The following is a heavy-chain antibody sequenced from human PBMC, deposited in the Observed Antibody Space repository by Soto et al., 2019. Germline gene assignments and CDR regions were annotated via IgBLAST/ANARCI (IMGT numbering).Heavy chain of an antibody. CDR3: ARHWNYQNYYYYYGMDV. CDR1: GGTFSSYA. D-gene: IGHD1-7*01. CDR2: IIPIFGTA. V-gene: IGHV1-69*13. Sequence: GASVKVSCKASGGTFSSYAISWVRQAPGQGLEWMGGIIPIFGTANYAQKFQGRVTITADESTSTAYMELSSLRSEDTAVYYCARHWNYQNYYYYYGMDVWGQGTTVTVS. J-gene: IGHJ6*02.